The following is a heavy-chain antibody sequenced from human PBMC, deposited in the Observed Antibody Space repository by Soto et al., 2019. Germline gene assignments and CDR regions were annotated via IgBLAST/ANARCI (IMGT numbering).Heavy chain of an antibody. J-gene: IGHJ3*02. CDR1: GFTFSSYA. D-gene: IGHD3-22*01. CDR2: ISYDGSNK. Sequence: GGSLRLSCAASGFTFSSYAMHWVRQAPGKGLEWVAVISYDGSNKYYADSVKGRFTISRDNSKNTLYLQMNSLRAEDTAVYYCARDLGDYYDSSGYYQSDAFDIWGQGTMVTVSS. V-gene: IGHV3-30-3*01. CDR3: ARDLGDYYDSSGYYQSDAFDI.